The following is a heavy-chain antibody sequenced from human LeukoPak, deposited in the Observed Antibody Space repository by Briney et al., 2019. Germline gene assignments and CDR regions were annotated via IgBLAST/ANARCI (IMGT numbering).Heavy chain of an antibody. CDR3: ARDYYDSSGQALSGAFDI. CDR1: GYTFTCYD. Sequence: ASVKVSCKASGYTFTCYDINWVRQATGQGLEWMGWMNPNSGNTGYAQKFQSRVTMTRNTSISTAYMELSSLRSEDTAVYYCARDYYDSSGQALSGAFDIWGQGTMVTVSS. D-gene: IGHD3-22*01. CDR2: MNPNSGNT. V-gene: IGHV1-8*01. J-gene: IGHJ3*02.